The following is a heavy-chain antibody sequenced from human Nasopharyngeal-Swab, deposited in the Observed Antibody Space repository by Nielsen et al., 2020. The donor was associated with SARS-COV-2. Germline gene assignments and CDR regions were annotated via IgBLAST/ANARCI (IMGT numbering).Heavy chain of an antibody. J-gene: IGHJ6*02. Sequence: GESLKISCAASGFSFNDYVMHWVRQAPGKGLEWVAHISFDGKKTYYAESVKGRFTISRDISKNTLYLQVDSLRAEDTAIYYCARDFYSSSWFDGMDVWGQGTTVTVSS. CDR3: ARDFYSSSWFDGMDV. CDR1: GFSFNDYV. CDR2: ISFDGKKT. D-gene: IGHD6-13*01. V-gene: IGHV3-30*04.